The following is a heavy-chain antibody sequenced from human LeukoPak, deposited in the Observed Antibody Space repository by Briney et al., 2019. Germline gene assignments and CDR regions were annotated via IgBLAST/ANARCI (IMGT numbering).Heavy chain of an antibody. CDR1: GGFISNYY. J-gene: IGHJ4*02. D-gene: IGHD6-19*01. Sequence: SETLSLTCTVSGGFISNYYWSWIRQPPGKGLEWIGYSYYSGSTNYNPSLKSRVTISVDTSKNQFSLKLSSVTAADTAVYYCARDLGYSSGWYDYWGQGTLVTVSS. CDR3: ARDLGYSSGWYDY. CDR2: SYYSGST. V-gene: IGHV4-59*01.